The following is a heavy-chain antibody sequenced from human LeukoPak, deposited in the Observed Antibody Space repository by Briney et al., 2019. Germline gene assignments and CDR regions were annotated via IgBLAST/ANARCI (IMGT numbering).Heavy chain of an antibody. J-gene: IGHJ3*02. D-gene: IGHD3-22*01. Sequence: GGSLRLSCVASGFTFSSHEMNWVRQAPGKGLEWVSYISSSGNTIYYADSVKGRFTISRDNAKNSLYLQMNSLRAEDTAVYYCASLNYDSSGYYAFDIWGQGTMVTVSS. CDR1: GFTFSSHE. V-gene: IGHV3-48*03. CDR2: ISSSGNTI. CDR3: ASLNYDSSGYYAFDI.